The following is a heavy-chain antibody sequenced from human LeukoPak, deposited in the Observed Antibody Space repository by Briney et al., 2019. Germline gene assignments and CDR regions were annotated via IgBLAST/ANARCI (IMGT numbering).Heavy chain of an antibody. Sequence: GESLKISCKGSGYSFTTYWIGWVRQMPGKGLEWMGIIYPGDSDARYSPSFQGQVTISADKSISTAYLQWNSLRASDTAMYYCARPRGGYDWGFDFWGQGTLVTVSS. CDR2: IYPGDSDA. J-gene: IGHJ4*02. CDR1: GYSFTTYW. V-gene: IGHV5-51*01. CDR3: ARPRGGYDWGFDF. D-gene: IGHD5-12*01.